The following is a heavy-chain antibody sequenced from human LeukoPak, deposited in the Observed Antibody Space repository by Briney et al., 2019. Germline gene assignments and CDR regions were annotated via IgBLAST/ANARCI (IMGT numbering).Heavy chain of an antibody. D-gene: IGHD2-2*01. V-gene: IGHV6-1*01. Sequence: SQTLSLTCAISGDSVSSNSVAWNWIRQSPSRGLEWLGRTYYRSNWYNDYALSVKSRMTVNPDTSKNQFSLQLNSVTPEDTAVYYCARGYCSSTSCFDYWGQGTLVTVPS. J-gene: IGHJ4*02. CDR3: ARGYCSSTSCFDY. CDR1: GDSVSSNSVA. CDR2: TYYRSNWYN.